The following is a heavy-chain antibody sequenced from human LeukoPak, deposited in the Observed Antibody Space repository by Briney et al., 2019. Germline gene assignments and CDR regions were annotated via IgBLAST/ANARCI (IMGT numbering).Heavy chain of an antibody. CDR3: ARDRVTMIVVVTPGSDAFDI. CDR1: GGSISSGSYY. D-gene: IGHD3-22*01. J-gene: IGHJ3*02. Sequence: PSEALSLTCIVSGGSISSGSYYWGWLRQPPGKGLEWIGSIYYSGSTYYNPSLKSRVTISVGTSKNQFSLKLSSVTAADTAVYYCARDRVTMIVVVTPGSDAFDIWGQGTMVTVSS. CDR2: IYYSGST. V-gene: IGHV4-39*07.